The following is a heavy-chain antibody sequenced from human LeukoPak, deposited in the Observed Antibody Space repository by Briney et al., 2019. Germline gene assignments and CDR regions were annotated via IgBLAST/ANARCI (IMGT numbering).Heavy chain of an antibody. D-gene: IGHD6-13*01. V-gene: IGHV4-39*01. CDR1: GGSISSSSYY. CDR2: IYYSGST. J-gene: IGHJ4*02. Sequence: PSETLSLTCTVSGGSISSSSYYWGWIRQPPGKGLEWIGSIYYSGSTYYNPSLKSRVTISVDTSKNQFSLKLSSVTAADTAVYYCARTLLGIAAAVDYWGQGTLVTVSS. CDR3: ARTLLGIAAAVDY.